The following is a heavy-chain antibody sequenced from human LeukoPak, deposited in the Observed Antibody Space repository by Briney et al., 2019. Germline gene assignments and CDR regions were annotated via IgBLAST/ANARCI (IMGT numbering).Heavy chain of an antibody. J-gene: IGHJ4*02. CDR3: AKESGKFDY. CDR2: ISADGGST. V-gene: IGHV3-43*02. Sequence: GGSLRLSCVASGLTFHDYAMHWVRQAPGKGLEWVSLISADGGSTFYADSVRGRFSISRDNSKNSLYLQMNSLRTEDTAMYYCAKESGKFDYWGQGTLVAVST. CDR1: GLTFHDYA.